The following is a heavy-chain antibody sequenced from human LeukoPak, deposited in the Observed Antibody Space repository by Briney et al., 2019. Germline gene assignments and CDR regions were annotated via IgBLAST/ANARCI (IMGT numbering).Heavy chain of an antibody. CDR2: ISAYNGNT. CDR1: GYTFTSYG. V-gene: IGHV1-18*01. CDR3: ARETPSNLYDFWSGYYTTNYYYGMDV. J-gene: IGHJ6*02. Sequence: ASVKVSCKASGYTFTSYGISWVRQAPGQGLEWMGWISAYNGNTNYAQKLQGGVTMTTDTSTSTAYMELRSLRSDDTAVYYCARETPSNLYDFWSGYYTTNYYYGMDVWGQGTTVTVSS. D-gene: IGHD3-3*01.